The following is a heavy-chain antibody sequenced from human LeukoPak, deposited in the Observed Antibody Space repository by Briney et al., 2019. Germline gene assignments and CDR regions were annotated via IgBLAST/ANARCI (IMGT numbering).Heavy chain of an antibody. CDR3: ARAIKEYRGYHSKNPWFDP. Sequence: PGGSLRLSCAASGFTVSSNYMSWVRQASGKGLEWVSVIYSGGSTYYADSVKGRFTISRDNSKNTLYLQMNSLRAEDTAVYYCARAIKEYRGYHSKNPWFDPWGQGTLVNVSS. V-gene: IGHV3-66*01. CDR1: GFTVSSNY. J-gene: IGHJ5*02. D-gene: IGHD5-12*01. CDR2: IYSGGST.